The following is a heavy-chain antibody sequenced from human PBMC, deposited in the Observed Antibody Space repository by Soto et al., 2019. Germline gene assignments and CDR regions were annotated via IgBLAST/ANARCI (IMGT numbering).Heavy chain of an antibody. V-gene: IGHV3-23*01. D-gene: IGHD6-13*01. Sequence: EVQLLESGGGLVQPGGSLRLSCAASGFTFSSYAMSWVRQAPGKGLEWVSATSGSGGSTYYADSVKGRFTISRDNSKNTLYLQMNSLRAEDTAGYYCAKVIAAAGTGYWFDPWGQGTLVTVSS. CDR1: GFTFSSYA. J-gene: IGHJ5*02. CDR3: AKVIAAAGTGYWFDP. CDR2: TSGSGGST.